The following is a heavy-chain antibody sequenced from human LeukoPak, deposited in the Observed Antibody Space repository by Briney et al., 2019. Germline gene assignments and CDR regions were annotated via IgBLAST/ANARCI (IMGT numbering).Heavy chain of an antibody. J-gene: IGHJ3*02. Sequence: GGSLRLSCAASGFTFSNAWMNWVRQAPGKGLEWVGRIKRKTAGGTTDYAAPVKGRFTISRDDSKSTLYLQMNSLKTEDTAVYYCTTDSGHDYEDYIGAFDIWGQGTMVIVSS. CDR2: IKRKTAGGTT. V-gene: IGHV3-15*01. CDR3: TTDSGHDYEDYIGAFDI. CDR1: GFTFSNAW. D-gene: IGHD4-17*01.